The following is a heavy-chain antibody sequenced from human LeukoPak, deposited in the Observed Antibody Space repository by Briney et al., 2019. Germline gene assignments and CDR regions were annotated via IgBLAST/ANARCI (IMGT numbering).Heavy chain of an antibody. D-gene: IGHD3-9*01. CDR1: GFTFSSYS. Sequence: SGGSLRLSCAASGFTFSSYSMNWVRQAPGKGLEWMGSIYYSGSTYYHPSLKSRLTISQDTSKNQFSLKLSSVTAADTALYYCVRDGGNFDVDYWGQGTLVTVSS. J-gene: IGHJ4*02. V-gene: IGHV4-39*07. CDR3: VRDGGNFDVDY. CDR2: IYYSGST.